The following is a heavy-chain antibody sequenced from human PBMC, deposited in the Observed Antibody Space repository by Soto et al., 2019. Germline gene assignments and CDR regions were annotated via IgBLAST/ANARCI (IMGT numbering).Heavy chain of an antibody. CDR3: ARVQGYCTSTSCYNGMDV. D-gene: IGHD2-2*02. CDR2: IIPIFGTA. CDR1: GGTFSSYA. Sequence: SVKVSCKASGGTFSSYAISWVRQAPGQGLEWMGGIIPIFGTANYAQKFQGRVTITADESTSTAYMELSSLRSEDTAVYYCARVQGYCTSTSCYNGMDVWGQGTTVTVSS. J-gene: IGHJ6*02. V-gene: IGHV1-69*13.